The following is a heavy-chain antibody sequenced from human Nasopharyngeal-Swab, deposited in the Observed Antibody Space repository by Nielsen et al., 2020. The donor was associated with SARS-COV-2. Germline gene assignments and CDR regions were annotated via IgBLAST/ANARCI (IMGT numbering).Heavy chain of an antibody. V-gene: IGHV3-30-3*01. CDR2: ISYDGSNK. CDR1: GFTFSSYA. J-gene: IGHJ2*01. CDR3: ARGGLLELGFSWYFDL. D-gene: IGHD2-21*02. Sequence: GESLKISCAASGFTFSSYAMHWVRQAPGKGLEWVAVISYDGSNKYYADSVKGRFTISRDNSKNTLYLQMNSLRAEDTAVYYCARGGLLELGFSWYFDLWGRGTLVTSPQ.